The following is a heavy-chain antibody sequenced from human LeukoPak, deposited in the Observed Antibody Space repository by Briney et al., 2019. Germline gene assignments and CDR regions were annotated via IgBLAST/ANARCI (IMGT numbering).Heavy chain of an antibody. CDR1: GYTFTSYY. V-gene: IGHV1-46*01. D-gene: IGHD1-26*01. J-gene: IGHJ4*02. Sequence: ASVKVSCKASGYTFTSYYMHWVRQALGQGLEWMGIINPSGGSTSYAQKFQGRVTMTRDTSTSTVYMELSSLRSEDTAVYYCARDAEWEPTDYWGQGTLVTVSS. CDR3: ARDAEWEPTDY. CDR2: INPSGGST.